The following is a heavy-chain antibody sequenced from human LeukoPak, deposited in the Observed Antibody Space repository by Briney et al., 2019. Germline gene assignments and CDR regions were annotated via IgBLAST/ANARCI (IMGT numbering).Heavy chain of an antibody. CDR1: GGSMSSYY. CDR3: ARAAPANMTTVTPASYYYYGMDV. D-gene: IGHD4-17*01. J-gene: IGHJ6*02. CDR2: IYYSGST. Sequence: PSETQSLTCTVSGGSMSSYYWSWIRQPPGKGLEWIGYIYYSGSTNYNPSLKSRVTISVDTSKNQFSLKLSSVTAADTAVYYCARAAPANMTTVTPASYYYYGMDVWGQGTTVTVSS. V-gene: IGHV4-59*08.